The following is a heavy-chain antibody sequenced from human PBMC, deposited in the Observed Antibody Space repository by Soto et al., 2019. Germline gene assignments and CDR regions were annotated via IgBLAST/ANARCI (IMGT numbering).Heavy chain of an antibody. J-gene: IGHJ4*02. CDR1: GGTFSSYS. CDR2: IIPIFGTA. CDR3: ARDGGRHSGGIDY. V-gene: IGHV1-69*01. Sequence: QVQLVQSGAEVKKPGSSVKVSCKASGGTFSSYSINWVRQAPGQGLEWMGEIIPIFGTANYAQKLQGRVTITADESTSTAYMERSSRRSEDTAVYYCARDGGRHSGGIDYRGQGTLVTVSS. D-gene: IGHD1-26*01.